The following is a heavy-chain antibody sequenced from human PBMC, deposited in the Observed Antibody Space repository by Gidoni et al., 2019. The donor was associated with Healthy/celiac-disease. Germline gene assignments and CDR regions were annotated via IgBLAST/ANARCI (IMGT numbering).Heavy chain of an antibody. D-gene: IGHD6-19*01. V-gene: IGHV3-13*05. J-gene: IGHJ6*02. CDR1: GFTFSSYD. CDR3: ARVNSSGWYGHYGMDV. CDR2: IGTAGDP. Sequence: EVQLVESGGGLVQPGGSLRLSCAASGFTFSSYDMHWVRQATGKGLEWVSAIGTAGDPYYPGSVKGRFTISRENAKNSLYLQMNSLRAGDTAVYYCARVNSSGWYGHYGMDVWGQGTTVTVSS.